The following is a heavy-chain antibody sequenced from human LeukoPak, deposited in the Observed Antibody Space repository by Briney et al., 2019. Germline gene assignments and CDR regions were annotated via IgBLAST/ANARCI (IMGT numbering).Heavy chain of an antibody. V-gene: IGHV3-48*02. CDR2: ISSSSTTI. CDR3: ARELAAKVITPY. J-gene: IGHJ4*02. Sequence: GGSLRLSCAASGFTFSSYSMNWVRQAPGKGLEWISHISSSSTTIYYADSVKGRFTISRDNAKNSLYLQMNSLRDEDMAVYYCARELAAKVITPYWGQGTLVTVSS. CDR1: GFTFSSYS. D-gene: IGHD4-23*01.